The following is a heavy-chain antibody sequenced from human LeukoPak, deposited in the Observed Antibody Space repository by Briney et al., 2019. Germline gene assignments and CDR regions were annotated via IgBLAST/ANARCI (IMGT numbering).Heavy chain of an antibody. J-gene: IGHJ4*02. CDR3: ARTPGTDFFDY. CDR1: AFTVSANF. CDR2: IYTGGST. V-gene: IGHV3-53*01. Sequence: GGSLRLSCAASAFTVSANFMSWVRHAPGKGLEWVSVIYTGGSTYYADSVKGRFTISIDDSKNTLYLQVNSLRAEDTAVYFCARTPGTDFFDYWGQGTLVTVSS. D-gene: IGHD1-1*01.